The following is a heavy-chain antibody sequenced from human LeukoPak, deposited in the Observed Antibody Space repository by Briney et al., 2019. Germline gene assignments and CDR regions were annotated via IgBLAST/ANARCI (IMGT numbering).Heavy chain of an antibody. Sequence: PSETLSLTCAVYGGSFSGYYWSWIRQPPGKGLEWIGEINHSGSTNYNPSLKSRVTISVDTSENQFSLKLSSVTAADTAVYYCARGPPAGYFDYWGQGTLVTVSS. CDR3: ARGPPAGYFDY. J-gene: IGHJ4*02. D-gene: IGHD6-13*01. V-gene: IGHV4-34*01. CDR2: INHSGST. CDR1: GGSFSGYY.